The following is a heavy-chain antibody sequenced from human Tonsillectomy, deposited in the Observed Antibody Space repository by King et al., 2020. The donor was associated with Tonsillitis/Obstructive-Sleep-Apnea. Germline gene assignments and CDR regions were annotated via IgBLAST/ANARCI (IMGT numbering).Heavy chain of an antibody. Sequence: VQLVESGGGLVQPGGSLRLSCAASGCTFNSFVMGWVRQPPGKGLEWVSGISGSGGDTYYADSVKGRFTISRDNSKNTLYLEMNSLRPEDTAVYYCARRMGVAVRAHFQHGGQGTRVSVSS. J-gene: IGHJ1*01. CDR2: ISGSGGDT. D-gene: IGHD6-19*01. CDR1: GCTFNSFV. CDR3: ARRMGVAVRAHFQH. V-gene: IGHV3-23*04.